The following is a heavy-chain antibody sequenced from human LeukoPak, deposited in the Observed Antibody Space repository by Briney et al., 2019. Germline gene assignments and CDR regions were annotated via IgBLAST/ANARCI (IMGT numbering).Heavy chain of an antibody. CDR1: GGSISSSSYY. CDR2: IYYSGST. D-gene: IGHD6-13*01. J-gene: IGHJ4*02. V-gene: IGHV4-39*01. CDR3: ARGPAAIHSTYYFDY. Sequence: SETLSLTCTVSGGSISSSSYYWGWIRQPPGKGLEWIGSIYYSGSTYYNPSLKSRVTISVDTSKNQFSLKLSSVTAADTAAYYCARGPAAIHSTYYFDYWGQGTLVTVSS.